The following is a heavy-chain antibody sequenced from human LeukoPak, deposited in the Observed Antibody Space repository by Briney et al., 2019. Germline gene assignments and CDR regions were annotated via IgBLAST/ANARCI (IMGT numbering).Heavy chain of an antibody. CDR3: ARDRRPLGTGTGCSDY. CDR2: ISAYNGNT. CDR1: GYTFTSYG. Sequence: ASVNVSCKASGYTFTSYGISWVRQAPGQGLEWMGGISAYNGNTNYAQKLQGRVTMTTDTSTSTAYMELRSLRSDDTAVYYCARDRRPLGTGTGCSDYWGQGTLVTVSS. V-gene: IGHV1-18*01. D-gene: IGHD1-1*01. J-gene: IGHJ4*02.